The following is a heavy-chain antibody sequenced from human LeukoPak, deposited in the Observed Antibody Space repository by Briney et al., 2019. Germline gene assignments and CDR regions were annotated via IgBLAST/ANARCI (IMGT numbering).Heavy chain of an antibody. Sequence: GGSLRLSCTASGFTFSSYGMHWVRQAPGRGLEWVALICNDGTKKYYVDSVKGRLTVSRDNSKNILYVQMNSLRAEDTAVYYCARDFGDHGVLDNWGQGTRVTVSS. J-gene: IGHJ4*02. V-gene: IGHV3-33*01. CDR1: GFTFSSYG. D-gene: IGHD3-10*01. CDR2: ICNDGTKK. CDR3: ARDFGDHGVLDN.